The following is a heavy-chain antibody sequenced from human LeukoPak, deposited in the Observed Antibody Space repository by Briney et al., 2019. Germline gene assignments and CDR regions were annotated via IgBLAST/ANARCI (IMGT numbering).Heavy chain of an antibody. CDR3: ARDLGYCSGGSCSYYFDY. J-gene: IGHJ4*02. D-gene: IGHD2-15*01. CDR1: GFTVSGNY. Sequence: GGSLRLSCAASGFTVSGNYMSWVRQAPGKGLEWISLVYSGGDTYYPDSVRGRFTISRDNAKNSLYLQMNSLRAEDTAVYCCARDLGYCSGGSCSYYFDYWGQGTLVTVSS. CDR2: VYSGGDT. V-gene: IGHV3-53*01.